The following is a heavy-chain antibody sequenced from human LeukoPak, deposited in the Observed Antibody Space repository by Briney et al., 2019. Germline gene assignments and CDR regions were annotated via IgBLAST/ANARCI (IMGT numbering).Heavy chain of an antibody. D-gene: IGHD6-19*01. CDR1: GFTFSSYA. CDR2: ISYDGSNK. V-gene: IGHV3-30-3*01. Sequence: GGSLRLSCAASGFTFSSYAMHWVRQAPGKGLEGVAVISYDGSNKYYADSVKGRFTISRDNSKNTLYLQMNSLRAEDTAVYYCARYHSSSGWYGYGMDVWGQGTTVTVSS. CDR3: ARYHSSSGWYGYGMDV. J-gene: IGHJ6*02.